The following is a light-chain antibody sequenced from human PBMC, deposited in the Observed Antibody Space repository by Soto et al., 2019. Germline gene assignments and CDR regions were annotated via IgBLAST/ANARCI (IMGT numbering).Light chain of an antibody. V-gene: IGKV1-9*01. CDR2: AAS. J-gene: IGKJ5*01. Sequence: DIQVTQSPSTLPASVGDRVNITCRASQGISSYLAWYQQKPGKAPKLLIYAASTLQSGVPSRFSGSGSGTEFTLTISSLQPGDFATYYCQQANSFPHTFGQGTRLEIK. CDR1: QGISSY. CDR3: QQANSFPHT.